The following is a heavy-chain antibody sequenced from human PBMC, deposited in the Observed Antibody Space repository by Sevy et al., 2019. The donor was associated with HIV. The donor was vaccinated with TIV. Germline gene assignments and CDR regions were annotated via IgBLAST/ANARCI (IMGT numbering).Heavy chain of an antibody. V-gene: IGHV4-39*02. CDR2: IYYRGNT. CDR1: GDSITSSSYY. Sequence: SETLSLTCSVSGDSITSSSYYWGWIRQPPGKGLEWIGIIYYRGNTYYNPSLKSRVTLFVDTSKNHFSLKLTSVTAADTASYYCARRAYGSSHYFDYWGQGTLVTVSS. J-gene: IGHJ4*02. CDR3: ARRAYGSSHYFDY. D-gene: IGHD6-13*01.